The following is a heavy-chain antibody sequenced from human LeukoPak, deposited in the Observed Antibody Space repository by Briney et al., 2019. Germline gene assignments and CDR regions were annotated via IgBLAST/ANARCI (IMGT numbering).Heavy chain of an antibody. J-gene: IGHJ3*02. V-gene: IGHV3-30-3*01. CDR3: ARDAPLDAFDI. CDR2: ISYDGSNK. CDR1: GFTFSSYA. Sequence: GGSLRLSCAASGFTFSSYAMHWVRQAPCKGLEWVAVISYDGSNKYYADSVKGRFTISRDNSKNTLYLQMNSLRAEDTAVYYCARDAPLDAFDIWGQGTMVTVSS.